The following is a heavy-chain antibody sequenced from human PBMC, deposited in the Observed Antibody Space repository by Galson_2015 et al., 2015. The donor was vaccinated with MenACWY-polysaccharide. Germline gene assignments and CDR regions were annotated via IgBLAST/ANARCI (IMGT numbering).Heavy chain of an antibody. CDR2: ISGSSSYI. J-gene: IGHJ4*02. D-gene: IGHD1/OR15-1a*01. Sequence: SLRLSCAGSGFTFRTYSLIWVRQAPGEGLERVSAISGSSSYIYYADSVQGRFNISRDNAEISLHLQMDSLSAKDTAVNYCASRARLRTVSGPEDFWGQGTLVAVSS. CDR3: ASRARLRTVSGPEDF. CDR1: GFTFRTYS. V-gene: IGHV3-21*01.